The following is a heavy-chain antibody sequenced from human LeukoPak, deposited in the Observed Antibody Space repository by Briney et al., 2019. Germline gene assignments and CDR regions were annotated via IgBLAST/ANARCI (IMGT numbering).Heavy chain of an antibody. CDR3: ARLMYYYDSSGYYPRFDY. CDR1: GGSISSYY. V-gene: IGHV4-59*01. Sequence: SETLSLTCTVSGGSISSYYWSWIRQPPGKGLEWIGYIYYSGSTNYNPSLKSRVTISVDTSKNQFSLKLSSVTAADTAVYYCARLMYYYDSSGYYPRFDYWGQGTLVTVSS. CDR2: IYYSGST. D-gene: IGHD3-22*01. J-gene: IGHJ4*02.